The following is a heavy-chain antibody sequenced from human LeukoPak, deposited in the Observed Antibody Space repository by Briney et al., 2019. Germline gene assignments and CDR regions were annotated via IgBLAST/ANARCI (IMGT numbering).Heavy chain of an antibody. CDR1: GFTFNSFA. D-gene: IGHD2-15*01. J-gene: IGHJ4*02. V-gene: IGHV3-23*01. CDR2: ISGSGGST. CDR3: AKNGWQIDY. Sequence: GGSLRLSCAASGFTFNSFAMSWVRQAPGKGLEWVSGISGSGGSTYYADSVKGRFAISRDNSKNTLYLQMNSLRAEDTAVYYCAKNGWQIDYWGQGTLVTVSS.